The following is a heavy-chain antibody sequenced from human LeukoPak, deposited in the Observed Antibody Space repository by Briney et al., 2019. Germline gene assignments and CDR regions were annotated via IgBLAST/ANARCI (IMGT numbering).Heavy chain of an antibody. J-gene: IGHJ4*02. CDR3: ARGYDRELDY. D-gene: IGHD1-26*01. CDR2: IKQDGSEK. V-gene: IGHV3-7*05. Sequence: GGSLRLSCAASEFTFSRYWMSWVRQAPGKGLEWVANIKQDGSEKYYVDSVKGRFTISRDNAKNSLYLQMNSLRVEDTAVYYCARGYDRELDYWGQGTLVTVSS. CDR1: EFTFSRYW.